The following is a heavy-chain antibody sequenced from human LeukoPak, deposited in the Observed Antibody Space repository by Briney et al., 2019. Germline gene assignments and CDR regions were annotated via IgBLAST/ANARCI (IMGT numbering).Heavy chain of an antibody. Sequence: SETLSLTCTVSGGSISSYYWSWIRQPPGKGLEWIGYIYYSVSTNYNPSLKSRVTISVDTSKNQFSLKLSSVTAADTAVYYCARVFKNGPPPPQGYYFDYWGQGTLVTVSS. D-gene: IGHD2-15*01. V-gene: IGHV4-59*01. CDR2: IYYSVST. CDR3: ARVFKNGPPPPQGYYFDY. CDR1: GGSISSYY. J-gene: IGHJ4*02.